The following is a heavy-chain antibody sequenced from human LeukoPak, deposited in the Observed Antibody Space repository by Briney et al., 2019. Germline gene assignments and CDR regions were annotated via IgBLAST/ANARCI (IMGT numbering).Heavy chain of an antibody. Sequence: PGGSLRLSCAASGFTFSSSAMSWVRQAPGKGLEWVSAIGRGSTTYYTDSVKGRFTISRDNSRNTLYLQMNSLRVEDTAVYFCAKLNLGEMAYFDSWGQGTLVTVSS. D-gene: IGHD3-16*01. CDR3: AKLNLGEMAYFDS. V-gene: IGHV3-23*01. CDR2: IGRGSTT. J-gene: IGHJ4*02. CDR1: GFTFSSSA.